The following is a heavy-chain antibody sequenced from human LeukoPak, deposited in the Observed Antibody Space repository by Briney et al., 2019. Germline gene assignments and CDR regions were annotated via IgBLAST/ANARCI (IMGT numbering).Heavy chain of an antibody. D-gene: IGHD3-3*01. CDR3: ARENDFWSGYLNMDV. CDR1: GGSISSGGYY. J-gene: IGHJ6*03. V-gene: IGHV4-30-2*01. CDR2: IYHSGST. Sequence: PSETLSLTCTVSGGSISSGGYYWSWIRQPPGKGLEWIGYIYHSGSTYYNPSLKSRVTISVDRSKNQFSLKLSSVTAADTAVYYCARENDFWSGYLNMDVWGKGTTVTVSS.